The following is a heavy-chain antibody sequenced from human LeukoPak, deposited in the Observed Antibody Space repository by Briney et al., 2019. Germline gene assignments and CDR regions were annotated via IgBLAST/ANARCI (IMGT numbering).Heavy chain of an antibody. CDR2: IKEDGREK. D-gene: IGHD2-15*01. J-gene: IGHJ4*02. CDR3: ARDKEGGSNDH. CDR1: GFTLSSYS. Sequence: PGGSLRLSCAGSGFTLSSYSMDWVRQAPGKGLEWVANIKEDGREKKYVDSVKDRFTISRDNTKNLVHLQMSGLRVDDTAIYYCARDKEGGSNDHWGQGTLVTVSS. V-gene: IGHV3-7*01.